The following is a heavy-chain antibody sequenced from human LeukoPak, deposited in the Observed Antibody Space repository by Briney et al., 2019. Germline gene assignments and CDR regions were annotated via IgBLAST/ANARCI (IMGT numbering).Heavy chain of an antibody. V-gene: IGHV3-23*01. Sequence: GGSLRLSCAASGFTFSSYAMSWVRQAPGKGLEWASAISGSGGSTYYADSVKGRFTISRDNSKNTLYLQMNSLRAEDTAVYYCAKDIVVVVAATVGKNWGQGTLVTVSP. J-gene: IGHJ4*02. D-gene: IGHD2-15*01. CDR3: AKDIVVVVAATVGKN. CDR1: GFTFSSYA. CDR2: ISGSGGST.